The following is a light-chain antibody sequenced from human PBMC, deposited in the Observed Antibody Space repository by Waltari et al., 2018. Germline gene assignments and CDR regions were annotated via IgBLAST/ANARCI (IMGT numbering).Light chain of an antibody. V-gene: IGKV1-5*03. Sequence: DIQMTQSPSTLSASVGDEVNITCRACPRSVTCLACYQQKPGEAPKLLIDWTSRIQGGVPSRFSGSVSGTEFTLTVSSLQPDDIAMYYCEQYITWPLSFGGGTKVELK. CDR2: WTS. CDR3: EQYITWPLS. CDR1: PRSVTC. J-gene: IGKJ4*01.